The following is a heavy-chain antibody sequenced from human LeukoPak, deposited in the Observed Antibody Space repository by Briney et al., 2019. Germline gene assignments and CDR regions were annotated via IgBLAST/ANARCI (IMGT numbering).Heavy chain of an antibody. Sequence: GGSLRLSCAASGFSFSDYYMSWIRQTPEKGLEWVSYISNSGSTTYYAASVMGRFTISRDNANNSLYLQMNSLRVEDTAVYYCAGGRGWYRNHMDVWGQGTTVTVSS. V-gene: IGHV3-11*01. CDR2: ISNSGSTT. CDR3: AGGRGWYRNHMDV. CDR1: GFSFSDYY. J-gene: IGHJ6*02. D-gene: IGHD6-19*01.